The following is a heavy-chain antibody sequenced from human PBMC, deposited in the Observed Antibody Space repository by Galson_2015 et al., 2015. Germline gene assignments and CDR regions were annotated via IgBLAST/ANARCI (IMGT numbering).Heavy chain of an antibody. V-gene: IGHV3-30*18. CDR2: ISYDGSNK. D-gene: IGHD6-25*01. Sequence: SLRLSCAASGFTFRSYGMHWVRQAPGKGLEWVAVISYDGSNKYYADSVKGRFTISRDNSNNTLSLQMNSLRAEESAVYYCAKDRAATVAYFDYWGRGTLVTVSS. CDR1: GFTFRSYG. CDR3: AKDRAATVAYFDY. J-gene: IGHJ4*02.